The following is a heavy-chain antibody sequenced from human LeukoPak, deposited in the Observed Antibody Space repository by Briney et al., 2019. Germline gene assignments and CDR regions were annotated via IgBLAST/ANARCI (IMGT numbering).Heavy chain of an antibody. CDR1: GGSFSGYY. V-gene: IGHV4-34*01. Sequence: SETLSLTCAVYGGSFSGYYWSWIRQPPGKGLEWIGEIYHSGSTNYNPSLKSRVTISVDKSKNQFSLKLSSVTAADTAVYYCAREVYGDYVREAFDIWGQGTVVTVSS. CDR3: AREVYGDYVREAFDI. J-gene: IGHJ3*02. D-gene: IGHD4-17*01. CDR2: IYHSGST.